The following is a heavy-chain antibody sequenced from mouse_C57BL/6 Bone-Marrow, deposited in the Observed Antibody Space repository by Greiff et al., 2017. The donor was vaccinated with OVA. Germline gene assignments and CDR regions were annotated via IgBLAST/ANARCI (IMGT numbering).Heavy chain of an antibody. J-gene: IGHJ4*01. V-gene: IGHV8-12*01. Sequence: QVTLKESGPGILQSSQTLSLTCSFSGFSLSTSGMGVSWIRQPSGKGLEWLAHIHWDDDKRYNPSLKSRLTISKDTSRNQVFLKITSVDTADTATYYCARRGVYSNSYYYAMDYWGQGTSVTVSS. CDR2: IHWDDDK. CDR1: GFSLSTSGMG. D-gene: IGHD2-5*01. CDR3: ARRGVYSNSYYYAMDY.